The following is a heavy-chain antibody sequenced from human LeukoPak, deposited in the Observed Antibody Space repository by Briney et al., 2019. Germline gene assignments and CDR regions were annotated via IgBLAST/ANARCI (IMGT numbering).Heavy chain of an antibody. CDR3: VRMYFDDGSGYRHFDY. CDR1: GFTFSSSA. D-gene: IGHD3-22*01. Sequence: GGSLRLSCAASGFTFSSSAMSWVRQAPGKGLEWVSAISNNGDYTYYADSVQGRFTISRDNAEKSLYLHMDSLRAEDTAVYYCVRMYFDDGSGYRHFDYWGQGTLVTVSS. J-gene: IGHJ4*02. V-gene: IGHV3-23*01. CDR2: ISNNGDYT.